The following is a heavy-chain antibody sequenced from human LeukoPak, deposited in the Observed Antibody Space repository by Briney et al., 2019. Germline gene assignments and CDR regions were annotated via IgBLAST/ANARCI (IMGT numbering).Heavy chain of an antibody. CDR3: ARHGSSGSYIDY. J-gene: IGHJ4*02. CDR1: GGSISSYY. Sequence: PSETLSLTCTVSGGSISSYYWSWLRQPPGKGLEWIGYIYTSGSTNYNPSLKSRVTISVHTSKNQFSLKLSSVTAADTAVYYCARHGSSGSYIDYWGQGTLVTVSS. V-gene: IGHV4-4*09. CDR2: IYTSGST. D-gene: IGHD1-26*01.